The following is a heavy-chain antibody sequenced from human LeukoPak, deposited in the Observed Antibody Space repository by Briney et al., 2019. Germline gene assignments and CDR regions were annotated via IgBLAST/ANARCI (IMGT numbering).Heavy chain of an antibody. V-gene: IGHV3-23*01. CDR3: AKWGDYVVLTGYYVSDY. D-gene: IGHD3-9*01. CDR1: GFTFINYA. Sequence: GASLRLSCAASGFTFINYAMSWVRQAPGKGLEWASATTGSGGNTYYADSVKGRFTVSRDNSKNTVFLQMNSLRAEDTAVYYCAKWGDYVVLTGYYVSDYWGQGTLVTVSS. CDR2: TTGSGGNT. J-gene: IGHJ4*02.